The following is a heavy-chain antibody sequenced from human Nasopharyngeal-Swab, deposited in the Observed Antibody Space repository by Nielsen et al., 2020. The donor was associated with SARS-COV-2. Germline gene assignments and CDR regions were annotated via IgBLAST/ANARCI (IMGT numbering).Heavy chain of an antibody. J-gene: IGHJ6*02. CDR1: GFTFNNYN. Sequence: GGSLRLSCATSGFTFNNYNFNWVRQAPGKGLEWVLIISRSGDTTYYADSVKDRFTISRDNSKNTLYLQTNSLSVEDTAVYYCAKAPYLRGLDVWGQGTTVTVSS. CDR2: ISRSGDTT. CDR3: AKAPYLRGLDV. D-gene: IGHD2-21*01. V-gene: IGHV3-23*01.